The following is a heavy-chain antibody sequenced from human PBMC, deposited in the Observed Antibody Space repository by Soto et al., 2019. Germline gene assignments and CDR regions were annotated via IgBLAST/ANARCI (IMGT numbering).Heavy chain of an antibody. CDR1: GYTFTSYG. CDR2: ISGYDGRT. V-gene: IGHV1-18*01. D-gene: IGHD2-21*02. J-gene: IGHJ6*02. CDR3: AREGDVPYYYYGMDV. Sequence: QVHLVQSGAEVKKPGASVKVSCKTSGYTFTSYGISWVRQAAGQGLEWLGWISGYDGRTNLAQKVQDRVTMTTDTSTSTVYMELRSLRSDDTAVYYCAREGDVPYYYYGMDVWGQGTTVPVSS.